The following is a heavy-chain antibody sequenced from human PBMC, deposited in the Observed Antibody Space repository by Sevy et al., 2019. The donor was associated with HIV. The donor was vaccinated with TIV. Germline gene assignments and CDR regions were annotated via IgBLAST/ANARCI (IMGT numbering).Heavy chain of an antibody. J-gene: IGHJ6*02. Sequence: GGSLRLSCAASGFTFSSYAMSWVRQAPGKGLEWVSAISGSGGSTYYADSVKGRFTISRDNSKNTLYLQMNSLRAEDTAVYYCAKDPVRPRGEIGRDVWGQGTTVTVSS. CDR3: AKDPVRPRGEIGRDV. V-gene: IGHV3-23*01. CDR1: GFTFSSYA. D-gene: IGHD4-17*01. CDR2: ISGSGGST.